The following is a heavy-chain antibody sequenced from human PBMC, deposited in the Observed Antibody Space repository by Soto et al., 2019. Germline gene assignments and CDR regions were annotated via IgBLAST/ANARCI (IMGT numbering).Heavy chain of an antibody. J-gene: IGHJ4*02. Sequence: QITLKESGPTLVKPTQTLTLTCTFSGFSLSTYGMGMGWIRQPPGKAPEWLSVIYWDDDKRYSPSLKSSLTITKDTSKSQVVLTMTDVDPVDTSTYYCAHVFWRGINHYFAYWGQGSLVTVSS. D-gene: IGHD2-21*01. CDR2: IYWDDDK. CDR1: GFSLSTYGMG. CDR3: AHVFWRGINHYFAY. V-gene: IGHV2-5*02.